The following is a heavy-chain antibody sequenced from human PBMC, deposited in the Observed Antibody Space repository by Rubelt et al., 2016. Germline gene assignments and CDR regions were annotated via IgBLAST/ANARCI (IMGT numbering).Heavy chain of an antibody. Sequence: QVQLVQSGAEVKKPGASVKISCKASGYTFTGYYMHWVRQAPGQGLEWMGWIDPNSGGTNYAQKFQGRVTMTRERSTSTAYMELSRLRSDDTAVYYCARDLYKGPRWLVAYWGQGTLVTVSS. CDR3: ARDLYKGPRWLVAY. D-gene: IGHD6-19*01. CDR1: GYTFTGYY. V-gene: IGHV1-2*02. CDR2: IDPNSGGT. J-gene: IGHJ4*02.